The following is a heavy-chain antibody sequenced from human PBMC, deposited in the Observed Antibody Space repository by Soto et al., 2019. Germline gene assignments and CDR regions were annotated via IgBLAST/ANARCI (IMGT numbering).Heavy chain of an antibody. CDR1: GYTFSSYG. CDR3: ARSIAAAVDLDY. J-gene: IGHJ4*02. D-gene: IGHD6-13*01. V-gene: IGHV1-18*01. Sequence: QVQLVQSGAEVKKPGAAVKVSCKASGYTFSSYGISWVRQAPGQGLEWMGWISAYTGNTNYAQKLQGRGTMTTDTSTSTPYMEVRSLRSDDTAVYYCARSIAAAVDLDYWGQGTLVTVSS. CDR2: ISAYTGNT.